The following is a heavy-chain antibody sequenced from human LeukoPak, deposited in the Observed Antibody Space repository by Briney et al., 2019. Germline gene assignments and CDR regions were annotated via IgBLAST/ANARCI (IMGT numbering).Heavy chain of an antibody. CDR1: GGSISSYY. CDR2: IYTSGST. D-gene: IGHD3-22*01. Sequence: SETLSLTCTVSGGSISSYYWSWIRQPAGKGLEWIGCIYTSGSTNYNPSLKSRVTMSVDTSKNQFSLKLSSVTAADTAVYYCARDRIRQDSSGYYVDYWGQGTLVTVSS. J-gene: IGHJ4*02. V-gene: IGHV4-4*07. CDR3: ARDRIRQDSSGYYVDY.